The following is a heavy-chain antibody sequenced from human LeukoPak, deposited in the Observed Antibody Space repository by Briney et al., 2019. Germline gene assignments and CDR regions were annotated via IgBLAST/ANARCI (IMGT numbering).Heavy chain of an antibody. D-gene: IGHD3-10*01. V-gene: IGHV3-30*18. CDR3: AKDRGSGSYLTYYFDY. J-gene: IGHJ4*02. CDR2: ISYDGSNK. CDR1: GFTFSSYG. Sequence: GGSLRLSCAASGFTFSSYGMHWVRQAPGKGLEWVAVISYDGSNKYYADSVKGRFTISRDNSKNTLYLQMNSLRAEGTAVYYCAKDRGSGSYLTYYFDYWGQGTLVTVSS.